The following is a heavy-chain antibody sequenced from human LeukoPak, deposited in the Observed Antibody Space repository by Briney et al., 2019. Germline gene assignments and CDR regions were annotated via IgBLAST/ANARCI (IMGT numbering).Heavy chain of an antibody. D-gene: IGHD2-21*02. J-gene: IGHJ4*02. CDR1: GSIFTSYW. CDR2: IYPGDSDT. V-gene: IGHV5-51*01. Sequence: GESLQISGKGSGSIFTSYWIGGVRQLPGKGREGMGIIYPGDSDTRYSPSFQGQVTTSADKSISTAYLQWSSLKASDTAMYYCARVAYCGGDCYSIFFDYWGQGTLVTVSS. CDR3: ARVAYCGGDCYSIFFDY.